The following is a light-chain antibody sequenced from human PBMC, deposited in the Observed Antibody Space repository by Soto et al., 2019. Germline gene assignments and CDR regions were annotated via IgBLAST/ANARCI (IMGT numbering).Light chain of an antibody. V-gene: IGLV2-8*01. Sequence: QSVLTQPPSASGSPGQSVIISCTGTSSDVGGYNYVSWYQQHPGKAPKLIIYEVTKRPSGVPYRFSGSKSGNTASLTVSGLQPEDEADYYCSSYGGFNNVLFGGGTKLTV. CDR2: EVT. J-gene: IGLJ2*01. CDR3: SSYGGFNNVL. CDR1: SSDVGGYNY.